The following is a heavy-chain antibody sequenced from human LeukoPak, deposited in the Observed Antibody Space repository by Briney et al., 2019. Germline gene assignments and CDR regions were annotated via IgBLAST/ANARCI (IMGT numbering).Heavy chain of an antibody. J-gene: IGHJ3*02. V-gene: IGHV3-64*04. CDR1: GFTFSTNS. CDR3: ARDLSIAARGGI. D-gene: IGHD6-6*01. CDR2: ITSNGGST. Sequence: AGGSLRLSCSASGFTFSTNSMHWVRQAPGKGLEFVSAITSNGGSTYYADSVKGRFTISRDNAKNSLYLQMNSLRAEDTAVYYCARDLSIAARGGIWGQGTMVTVSS.